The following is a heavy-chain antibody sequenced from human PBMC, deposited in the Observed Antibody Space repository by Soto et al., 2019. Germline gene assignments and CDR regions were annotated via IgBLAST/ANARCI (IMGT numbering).Heavy chain of an antibody. D-gene: IGHD1-26*01. CDR1: GGTFSSYA. V-gene: IGHV1-69*01. Sequence: QVQLVQSGAEVKKPGSSVTVSCTASGGTFSSYAISWVRQAPGQGLEWMGGIIPIFGTANYAQKFQGRVTITADESTSTAYMELSSLRSEDTAVYYCATTPPNPSGSYHDYWGQGTLVTVSS. J-gene: IGHJ4*02. CDR2: IIPIFGTA. CDR3: ATTPPNPSGSYHDY.